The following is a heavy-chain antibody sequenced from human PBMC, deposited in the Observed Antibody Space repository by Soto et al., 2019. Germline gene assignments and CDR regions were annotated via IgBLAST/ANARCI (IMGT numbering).Heavy chain of an antibody. Sequence: GGSLRLSCAASGFTFTRYSMNWVRQAPGKGLEWVSSISSTTNYIYYGDSMKGRFTISRANAKNSLYLEMNSLRAEDTAVYYCARESEDLTSNFDYWGQGTLVTVSS. CDR1: GFTFTRYS. J-gene: IGHJ4*02. CDR2: ISSTTNYI. V-gene: IGHV3-21*06. CDR3: ARESEDLTSNFDY.